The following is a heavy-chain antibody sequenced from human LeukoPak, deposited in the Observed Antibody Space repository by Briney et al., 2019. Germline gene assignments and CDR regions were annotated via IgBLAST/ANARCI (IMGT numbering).Heavy chain of an antibody. CDR3: AREGGPCSGGSCYLDY. V-gene: IGHV3-7*03. J-gene: IGHJ4*02. D-gene: IGHD2-15*01. CDR2: IKQDGSEK. Sequence: GGSLRLSCAASGFTFSSYWMSWVRQAPGKGLEWVANIKQDGSEKYYVDSVKGRFTISRDNAKNSLYLQMNSLRAEDTAVYYCAREGGPCSGGSCYLDYWGQGTLVTVSS. CDR1: GFTFSSYW.